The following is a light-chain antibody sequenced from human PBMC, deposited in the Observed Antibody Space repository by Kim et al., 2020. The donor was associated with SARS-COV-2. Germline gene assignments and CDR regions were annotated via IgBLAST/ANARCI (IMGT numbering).Light chain of an antibody. CDR1: QYITRG. V-gene: IGKV1-5*01. J-gene: IGKJ1*01. CDR2: DAS. Sequence: DIQMNQSPSTLSASVGDRVTITCRASQYITRGLAWYQQKPGKAPKLLIYDASTLDSGVPSRFRGSGSGTEFTLTISSLQPDDFAIYYCQHRKTFGQGTKVDIK. CDR3: QHRKT.